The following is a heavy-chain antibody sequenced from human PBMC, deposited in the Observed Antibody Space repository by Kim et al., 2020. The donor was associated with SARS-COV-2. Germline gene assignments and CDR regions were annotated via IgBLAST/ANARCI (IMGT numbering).Heavy chain of an antibody. CDR3: AREYSSFFNY. Sequence: STNYNPSLKSRVTISVDTSKNQFSLKLSSVTAADTAVYYCAREYSSFFNYWGQGTLVTVSS. D-gene: IGHD6-6*01. V-gene: IGHV4-59*01. J-gene: IGHJ4*02. CDR2: ST.